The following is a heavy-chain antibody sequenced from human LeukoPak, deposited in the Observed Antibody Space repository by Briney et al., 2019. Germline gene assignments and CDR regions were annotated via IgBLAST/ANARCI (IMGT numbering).Heavy chain of an antibody. V-gene: IGHV4-39*01. D-gene: IGHD3-10*01. Sequence: SETLSLTCTVSGGSISSSTYYWGWIRQPPGKGLEWIGSIYYSGSTYYNPSLKSRVTISVDTSKNQFSLKLSSVTAADTAVYYCARHHALDYYGSGSYYYGWFDPWGQGTLVTVSS. J-gene: IGHJ5*02. CDR1: GGSISSSTYY. CDR3: ARHHALDYYGSGSYYYGWFDP. CDR2: IYYSGST.